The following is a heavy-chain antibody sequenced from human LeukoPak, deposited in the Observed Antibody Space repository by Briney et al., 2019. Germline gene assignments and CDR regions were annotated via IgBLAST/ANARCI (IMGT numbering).Heavy chain of an antibody. CDR3: ASSLGIAAGSWFDP. Sequence: ASVKVSCKASGYTFTGYYMHWVRQAPGQGLEWMGWINPNSGGTNYAQKFQGRVTMTRDTSISTAYMELSRLRSDDTAVYYCASSLGIAAGSWFDPWGQGTLVTVSS. J-gene: IGHJ5*02. V-gene: IGHV1-2*02. CDR1: GYTFTGYY. D-gene: IGHD6-13*01. CDR2: INPNSGGT.